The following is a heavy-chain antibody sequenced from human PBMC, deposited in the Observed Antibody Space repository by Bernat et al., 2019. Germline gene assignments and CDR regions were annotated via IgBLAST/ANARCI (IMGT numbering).Heavy chain of an antibody. D-gene: IGHD3-10*01. V-gene: IGHV3-48*01. CDR2: ISGSSSPI. CDR1: GFTFSSYG. Sequence: VQLVESGGGVVQPGRSLRLSCAASGFTFSSYGMHWVRQAPGKGLEWLSFISGSSSPIFYADSVKGRFTISRDNAKNSLYLQMNSLRAEDTAVYYCAREYGSGTWMGYWGQGTLVTVSS. J-gene: IGHJ4*02. CDR3: AREYGSGTWMGY.